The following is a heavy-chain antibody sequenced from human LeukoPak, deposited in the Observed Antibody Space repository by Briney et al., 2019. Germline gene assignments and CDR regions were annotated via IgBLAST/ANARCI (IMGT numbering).Heavy chain of an antibody. J-gene: IGHJ4*02. CDR1: GYTFTGYY. D-gene: IGHD6-19*01. CDR3: ARARRALEYSSGWYEDY. CDR2: INPNSGGT. Sequence: ASVKVSCKASGYTFTGYYMHWVRQAPGQGLEYMGWINPNSGGTNYAQNFQGRVTMTRDTSISTAYMELSRLRSDDTAVYYCARARRALEYSSGWYEDYWGQGTLVTVSS. V-gene: IGHV1-2*02.